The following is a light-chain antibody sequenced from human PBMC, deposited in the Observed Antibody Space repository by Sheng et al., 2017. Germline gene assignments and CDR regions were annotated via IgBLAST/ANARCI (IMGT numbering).Light chain of an antibody. J-gene: IGKJ4*01. CDR3: QQYAIAPLT. Sequence: EIVLTQSPDTLSLSPGERGTLSCRASQGVSSSYLAWYQQKAGQAPRLLIYDASKRATGIPDRFSGSGSGTDFTLTISRLEPEDFAVYYCQQYAIAPLTFGGGTKVEI. CDR1: QGVSSSY. CDR2: DAS. V-gene: IGKV3-20*01.